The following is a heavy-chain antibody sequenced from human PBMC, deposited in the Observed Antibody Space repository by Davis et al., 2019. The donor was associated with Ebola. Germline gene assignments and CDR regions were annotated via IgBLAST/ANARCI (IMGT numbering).Heavy chain of an antibody. CDR1: GDSISRSIYY. V-gene: IGHV4-39*01. CDR3: ATLNINDRSAYYAYSY. CDR2: IYYGGSP. Sequence: MPSETLSLTCTVSGDSISRSIYYWGWIRQPPGKGLEWIGSIYYGGSPYYNPSLKSRVTISLDTSKNQFSLNLSSVTAADTAVYYCATLNINDRSAYYAYSYWGQGTTVTVSS. D-gene: IGHD3-22*01. J-gene: IGHJ6*02.